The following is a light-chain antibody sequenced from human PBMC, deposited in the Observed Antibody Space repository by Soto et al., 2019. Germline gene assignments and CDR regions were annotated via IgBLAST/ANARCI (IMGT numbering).Light chain of an antibody. CDR3: MQGYHCPPTT. CDR1: QSLVYSDGNTY. CDR2: KVA. Sequence: DVVMTQSPLSLPVTLGQPASISCRSSQSLVYSDGNTYLNWFQQRPGQSPRRLVYKVANPDSGVPARFSGSGSGGADSLKISTVAAAEVGAYYYMQGYHCPPTTFGQGTKVEIK. J-gene: IGKJ1*01. V-gene: IGKV2-30*01.